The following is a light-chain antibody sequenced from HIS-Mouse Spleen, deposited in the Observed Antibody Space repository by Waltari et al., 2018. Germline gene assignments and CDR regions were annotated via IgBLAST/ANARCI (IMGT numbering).Light chain of an antibody. J-gene: IGKJ1*01. CDR3: QQYYSTP. CDR2: WAS. V-gene: IGKV4-1*01. Sequence: IVMTQSPDSLAVSLGERATINCKSSQSVLYSSNNKNYLAWYQQKPGQPPKLLIYWASTRESGVPDRFSGSGSGTDFTLTISSLQAEDVAVYYCQQYYSTPFGQGTKVEIK. CDR1: QSVLYSSNNKNY.